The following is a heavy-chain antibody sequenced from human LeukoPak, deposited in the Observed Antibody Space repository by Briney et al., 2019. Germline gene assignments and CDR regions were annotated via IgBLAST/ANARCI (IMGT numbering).Heavy chain of an antibody. J-gene: IGHJ4*02. CDR2: ISGSGGST. D-gene: IGHD6-19*01. Sequence: PGGSLRLSCAASGFTFSSYAMSWVRQAPGKGLEWVSAISGSGGSTYYADSVKGRFTISRDNSKNTLYLQMNSLRAEDTVVYYCAKDYSSGWYAYFDYWGQGTLVTVSS. CDR3: AKDYSSGWYAYFDY. CDR1: GFTFSSYA. V-gene: IGHV3-23*01.